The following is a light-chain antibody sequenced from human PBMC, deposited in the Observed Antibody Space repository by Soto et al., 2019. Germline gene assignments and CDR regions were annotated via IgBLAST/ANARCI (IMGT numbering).Light chain of an antibody. CDR1: QSVSSH. Sequence: ELVLTQSPATLSLSPGERATLSCRASQSVSSHLAWYQQKPGQAPRLLMYDTFNRATGIPARFNGSGSGTDFILTISSLEPQDFAVYYCQQRSNWPPGYTFGQGTKLEIK. CDR2: DTF. CDR3: QQRSNWPPGYT. V-gene: IGKV3-11*01. J-gene: IGKJ2*01.